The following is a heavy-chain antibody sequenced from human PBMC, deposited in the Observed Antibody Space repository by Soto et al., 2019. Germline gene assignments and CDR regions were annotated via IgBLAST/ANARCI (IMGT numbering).Heavy chain of an antibody. D-gene: IGHD3-3*01. CDR1: GFTFSTYA. J-gene: IGHJ6*02. CDR2: ISSSGDAT. V-gene: IGHV3-23*01. CDR3: AKNGDFWSWGMDV. Sequence: VGSLRLSCAASGFTFSTYAMTWVRQAPGKGLEWVSIISSSGDATYYVDSVKGRFTISRDNSRNTLNLQMNSLRAEDTAVYYCAKNGDFWSWGMDVWGQGTTVTVSS.